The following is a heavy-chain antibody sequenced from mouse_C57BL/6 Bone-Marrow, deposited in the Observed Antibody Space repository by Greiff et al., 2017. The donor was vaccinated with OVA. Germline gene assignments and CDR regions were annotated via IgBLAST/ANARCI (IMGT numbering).Heavy chain of an antibody. Sequence: EVKLEESGGGLVKPGGSLKLSCAASGFTFSDYGMHWVRQAPEKGLEWVAYISSGSSTIYYEETVKGRFTISRDKAKNTLYLQMNSLRSEDSAISYCARERRLLWLAYWGQGTLVTVSA. D-gene: IGHD1-1*01. V-gene: IGHV5-17*03. CDR2: ISSGSSTI. CDR1: GFTFSDYG. J-gene: IGHJ3*01. CDR3: ARERRLLWLAY.